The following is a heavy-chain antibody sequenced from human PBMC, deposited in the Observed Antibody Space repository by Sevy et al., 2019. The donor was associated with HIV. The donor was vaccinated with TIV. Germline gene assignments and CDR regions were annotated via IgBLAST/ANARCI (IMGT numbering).Heavy chain of an antibody. D-gene: IGHD3-10*01. CDR3: AKEEVRGVIKGSFYYYYGMDV. CDR1: GFTFSSYA. J-gene: IGHJ6*02. Sequence: GGSLRLSCAASGFTFSSYAMSRVRQAPGKGLEWVSAISGSGGSTYYADSVKGRFTISRDNSKNTLYLQMNSLRAEDTAVYYCAKEEVRGVIKGSFYYYYGMDVWGQGTTVTVSS. CDR2: ISGSGGST. V-gene: IGHV3-23*01.